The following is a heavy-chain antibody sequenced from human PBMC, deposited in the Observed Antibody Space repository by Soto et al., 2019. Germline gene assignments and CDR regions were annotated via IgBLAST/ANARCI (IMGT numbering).Heavy chain of an antibody. D-gene: IGHD4-17*01. J-gene: IGHJ4*02. CDR3: ARRYGDYILDF. V-gene: IGHV4-39*01. CDR2: ISYSGTT. CDR1: GGSISNSNYY. Sequence: SETLSLTCTVSGGSISNSNYYWVWIRQPPGKGLEWIGSISYSGTTYYNPSLNTRVTISVDTSKNQFSLKLSSVTAADTAVYYCARRYGDYILDFWGQGTLVTVSS.